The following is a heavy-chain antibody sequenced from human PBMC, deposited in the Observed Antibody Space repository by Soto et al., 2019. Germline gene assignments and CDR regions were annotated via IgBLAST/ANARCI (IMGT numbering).Heavy chain of an antibody. CDR3: ARDXTTDSSGYYYSPNNFDY. CDR2: ISSSSSYI. J-gene: IGHJ4*02. D-gene: IGHD3-22*01. V-gene: IGHV3-21*01. CDR1: GFTFSSYS. Sequence: PGGSLRLSCAASGFTFSSYSMNWVRQAPGKGLEWVSSISSSSSYIYYADSVKGRFTISRDNAKNSLYLQMNSLRAEDTAVYYCARDXTTDSSGYYYSPNNFDYWGQGTLVTVSS.